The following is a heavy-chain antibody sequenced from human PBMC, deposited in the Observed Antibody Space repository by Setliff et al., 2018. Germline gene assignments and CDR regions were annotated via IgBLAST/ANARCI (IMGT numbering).Heavy chain of an antibody. V-gene: IGHV1-8*02. CDR2: LNPSSGDT. CDR3: AGGQPLVRKYYYYMDV. CDR1: GYPFTSYD. J-gene: IGHJ6*03. Sequence: GASVKVSCKASGYPFTSYDIHWLRLTSGQGLEWMGWLNPSSGDTGFAPKFQGRVTVTRDTSINTANMELSRLTSEDTAVYYCAGGQPLVRKYYYYMDVWGKGTTVTVSS. D-gene: IGHD3-10*01.